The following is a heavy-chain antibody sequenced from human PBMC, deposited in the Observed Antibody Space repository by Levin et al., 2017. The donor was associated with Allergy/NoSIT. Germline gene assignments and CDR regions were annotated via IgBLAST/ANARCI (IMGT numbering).Heavy chain of an antibody. V-gene: IGHV4-34*01. D-gene: IGHD3-9*01. CDR3: ARVRVIVTGYYRGSHAAYYYGMDV. CDR2: VNHSGST. J-gene: IGHJ6*02. CDR1: GGSFSDYS. Sequence: SETLSLTCAVYGGSFSDYSWDWIRQPPGKGLEWIGEVNHSGSTSYNPSLKSRVTISVDTSKNEFSLKLSSVTAADPAVYYCARVRVIVTGYYRGSHAAYYYGMDVWGQGTTVTVAS.